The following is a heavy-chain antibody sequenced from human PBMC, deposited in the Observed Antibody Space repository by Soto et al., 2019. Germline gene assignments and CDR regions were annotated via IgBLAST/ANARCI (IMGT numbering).Heavy chain of an antibody. Sequence: SETLSLTWTVSGGSISSYYWSWIRQPPGKGLEWIGYIYYSGSTNYNPSLKSRVTISVDTSKNQFSLKLSSVTAADTAVYYCARDRDSSGWEVFDYWGQGTLVTVSS. D-gene: IGHD6-19*01. V-gene: IGHV4-59*01. CDR1: GGSISSYY. J-gene: IGHJ4*02. CDR2: IYYSGST. CDR3: ARDRDSSGWEVFDY.